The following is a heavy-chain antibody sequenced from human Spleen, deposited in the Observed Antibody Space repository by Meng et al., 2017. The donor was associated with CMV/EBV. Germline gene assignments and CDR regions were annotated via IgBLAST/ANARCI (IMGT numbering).Heavy chain of an antibody. CDR1: GGSVSSGSHY. D-gene: IGHD1-1*01. CDR2: IYYSGST. J-gene: IGHJ3*02. V-gene: IGHV4-61*01. Sequence: SETLSLTCTVSGGSVSSGSHYWSWIRQPPGKGLEWIGYIYYSGSTNYNPSLKSRVTISVDTSKNQFSLKLSSVTAADTAVYYCARGRTVRKLERRGGGDSFDIWGQGTMVTVSS. CDR3: ARGRTVRKLERRGGGDSFDI.